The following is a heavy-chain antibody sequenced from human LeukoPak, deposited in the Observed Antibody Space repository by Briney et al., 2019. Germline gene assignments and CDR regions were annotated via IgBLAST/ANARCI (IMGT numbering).Heavy chain of an antibody. CDR1: GYTFTSYD. CDR3: ARSITNYYYYNMDV. V-gene: IGHV1-8*01. D-gene: IGHD2-8*01. Sequence: ASVRVSCKASGYTFTSYDINWVRQATGQGLEWMGWMNPNSGNTGYEQKFQGRVTMTRDTSISTAYMELSSLRSEATAVYYCARSITNYYYYNMDVWGKGTTVTVSS. CDR2: MNPNSGNT. J-gene: IGHJ6*03.